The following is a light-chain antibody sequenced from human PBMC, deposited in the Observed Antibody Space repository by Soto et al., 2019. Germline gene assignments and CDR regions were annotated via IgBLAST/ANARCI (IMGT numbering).Light chain of an antibody. V-gene: IGKV1-39*01. J-gene: IGKJ4*01. CDR2: AAS. CDR1: QSISSY. CDR3: RQSYSTPT. Sequence: DIPMTQSPSSLSASVGDRDTIPCRASQSISSYLNWYQQKPGKAPKLLIYAASSLQSGVPSRFSGSGSGTDFTLTISSLQPEDFATYYCRQSYSTPTFGGGTKV.